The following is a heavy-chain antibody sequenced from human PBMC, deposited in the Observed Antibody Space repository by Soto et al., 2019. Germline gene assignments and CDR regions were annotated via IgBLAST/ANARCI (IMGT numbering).Heavy chain of an antibody. CDR3: ARDPYSSSSKYYYYYGMDV. CDR1: GGTFSSYA. Sequence: QVQLVQSGAEVKKPGSSVKVSCKASGGTFSSYAISWVRQAPGQGLEWMGGIIPIFGTANYAQKFQGRVKITAEESTSTDYMELSSLRSEDTAVYYCARDPYSSSSKYYYYYGMDVWGQGTTVTVSS. V-gene: IGHV1-69*01. D-gene: IGHD6-6*01. J-gene: IGHJ6*02. CDR2: IIPIFGTA.